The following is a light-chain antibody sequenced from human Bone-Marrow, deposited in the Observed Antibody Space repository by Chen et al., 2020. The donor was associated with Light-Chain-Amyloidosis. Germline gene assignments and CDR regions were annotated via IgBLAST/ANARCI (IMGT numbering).Light chain of an antibody. Sequence: QSALTQPPSVSGSPGQSITLSCTGTRSDVGGDNHVSLYQQHPDKAPKLMIYEVTNRPSWVPDRFSGSKSDNTASLTISGLQTEDEADYFCSSYTITNTLVFGSGTRVTVL. V-gene: IGLV2-14*01. CDR2: EVT. J-gene: IGLJ1*01. CDR3: SSYTITNTLV. CDR1: RSDVGGDNH.